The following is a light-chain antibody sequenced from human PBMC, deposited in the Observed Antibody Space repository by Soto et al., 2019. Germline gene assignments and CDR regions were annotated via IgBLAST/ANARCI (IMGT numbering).Light chain of an antibody. CDR2: DAS. CDR3: QQYGSSPLT. CDR1: QSVRSNY. Sequence: EIGLTQSPDTLSLSPGERATLSCRASQSVRSNYLAWYQQKPGQAPRFLIYDASSRATGIPDRFSGSGSRTDFTLTISRLEPEDFAVYYCQQYGSSPLTFGGGTKVEIK. V-gene: IGKV3-20*01. J-gene: IGKJ4*01.